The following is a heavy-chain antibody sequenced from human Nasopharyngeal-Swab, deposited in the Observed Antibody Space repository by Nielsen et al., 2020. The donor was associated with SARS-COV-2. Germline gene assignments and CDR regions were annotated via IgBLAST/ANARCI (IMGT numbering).Heavy chain of an antibody. V-gene: IGHV5-51*01. CDR3: ARFTLPGRYYDFWFYYMDV. Sequence: GESLKISCRGSGYSFTSYWIGWVRQMPGKGLEWMGIIYPGDSDTRYSPSFQGQVTISADKSISTAYLQWSSLKASDTAMYYCARFTLPGRYYDFWFYYMDVWGKGTTVTASS. CDR1: GYSFTSYW. D-gene: IGHD3-3*01. CDR2: IYPGDSDT. J-gene: IGHJ6*03.